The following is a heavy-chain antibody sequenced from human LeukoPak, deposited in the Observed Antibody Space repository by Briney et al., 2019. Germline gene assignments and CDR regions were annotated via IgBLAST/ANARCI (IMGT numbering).Heavy chain of an antibody. D-gene: IGHD3-3*01. CDR2: ISYDGSNK. V-gene: IGHV3-30*18. J-gene: IGHJ4*02. CDR1: GFTFSSYG. CDR3: AKEGYYEN. Sequence: GGSLRLSCAASGFTFSSYGMHWVRQAPGKGLEWVAVISYDGSNKYYADSVKGRFTISRDNSKNTLYLQMNSLRAEDTAVYYCAKEGYYENWGQGTLVTVSS.